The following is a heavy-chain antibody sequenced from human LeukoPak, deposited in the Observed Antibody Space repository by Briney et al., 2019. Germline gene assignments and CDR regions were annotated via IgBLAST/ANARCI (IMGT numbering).Heavy chain of an antibody. Sequence: SETLSLTCTVSGGSISSSSYYWGWIRQPPGKGLEWIGTVHYSGSTYYNPSLNSRVTISVDTSKNHFSLKLSSVTAADTAVYYCAREQQLVFNWFDPWGQGTLVAVSS. V-gene: IGHV4-39*02. J-gene: IGHJ5*02. CDR1: GGSISSSSYY. D-gene: IGHD6-13*01. CDR3: AREQQLVFNWFDP. CDR2: VHYSGST.